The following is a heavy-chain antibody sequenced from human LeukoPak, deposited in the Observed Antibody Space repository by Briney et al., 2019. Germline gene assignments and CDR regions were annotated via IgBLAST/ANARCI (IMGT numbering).Heavy chain of an antibody. J-gene: IGHJ4*02. CDR2: IGDSGKNT. Sequence: GGSLNFSVEALGLTSGALALGWFGQAQGKGLGWVSSIGDSGKNTFYADAVKGRFTISRDNSKDTLYLQMNSLRAEDTAVYYCAKDLETINPTMDWGQGTLVTVSS. D-gene: IGHD3-10*01. CDR1: GLTSGALA. V-gene: IGHV3-23*01. CDR3: AKDLETINPTMD.